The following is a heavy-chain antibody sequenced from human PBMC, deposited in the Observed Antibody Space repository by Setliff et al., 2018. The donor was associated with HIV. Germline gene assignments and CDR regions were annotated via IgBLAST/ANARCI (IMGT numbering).Heavy chain of an antibody. D-gene: IGHD7-27*01. CDR1: GYTFTDYF. CDR2: ISPNNGDT. V-gene: IGHV1-2*02. Sequence: ASVKVSCKASGYTFTDYFMHWVRQAPGQGLEWMGWISPNNGDTTIPQRFQDRVTMTSDTSINTAYMELSSLRSDDTAVYYCGRHLSNALESWGQGTLVTV. CDR3: GRHLSNALES. J-gene: IGHJ4*02.